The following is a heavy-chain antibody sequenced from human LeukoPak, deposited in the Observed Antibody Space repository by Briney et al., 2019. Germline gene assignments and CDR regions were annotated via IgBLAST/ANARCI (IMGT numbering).Heavy chain of an antibody. D-gene: IGHD4-17*01. CDR2: IYYSGST. Sequence: KPSESLSLTCTVSGGSISSYYWSWIRQPPGKGLEWIGYIYYSGSTNYNPSLKSRVTISVDTSKNQFSLKLSSVTAADTAVYYCASNTYYGDYDSAFDIWGQGTRLSVSS. CDR1: GGSISSYY. CDR3: ASNTYYGDYDSAFDI. J-gene: IGHJ3*02. V-gene: IGHV4-59*01.